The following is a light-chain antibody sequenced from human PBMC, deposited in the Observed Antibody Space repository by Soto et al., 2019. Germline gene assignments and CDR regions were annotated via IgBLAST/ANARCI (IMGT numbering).Light chain of an antibody. CDR2: DAS. CDR1: QSISTW. Sequence: DIQMTQSPSILSAYIGDRVTFTCRASQSISTWLAWYQQKPGKAPKLLIYDASSLQSDVPSRFSGSGSGTKFTLTISALQTDDFASYYCQQYMNYATFGQGTKVDIK. V-gene: IGKV1-5*01. CDR3: QQYMNYAT. J-gene: IGKJ1*01.